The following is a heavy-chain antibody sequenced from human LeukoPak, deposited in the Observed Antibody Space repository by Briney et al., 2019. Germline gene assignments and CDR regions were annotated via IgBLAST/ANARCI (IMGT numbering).Heavy chain of an antibody. V-gene: IGHV4-59*01. CDR3: ARGKYYFDY. Sequence: PSETLSLTCTVSVDSISGYYWSWIRQPPGKGLEWIGYMYYSGNTNYNPSLKSRLTTSLDTSKNQFTLKLSSVTAADTAVYYCARGKYYFDYWGQGTLVTVSS. CDR2: MYYSGNT. J-gene: IGHJ4*02. CDR1: VDSISGYY.